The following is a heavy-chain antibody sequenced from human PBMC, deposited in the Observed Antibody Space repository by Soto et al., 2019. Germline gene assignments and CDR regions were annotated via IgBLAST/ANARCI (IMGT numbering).Heavy chain of an antibody. V-gene: IGHV4-59*01. D-gene: IGHD2-15*01. J-gene: IGHJ4*02. CDR1: GGSISSYY. CDR3: ARGKRWPQYSLGY. CDR2: IYYSGST. Sequence: QVQLQESGPGLVKPSETLSLTCTVSGGSISSYYWSWIRQPPGKGLEWIGYIYYSGSTNYNPSLQRRVHISVDTSKNQFSLKLSSVTAADTAVYYCARGKRWPQYSLGYWGQGTLVTVSS.